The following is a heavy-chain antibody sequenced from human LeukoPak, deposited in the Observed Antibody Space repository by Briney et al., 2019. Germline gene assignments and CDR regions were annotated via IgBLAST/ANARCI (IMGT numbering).Heavy chain of an antibody. J-gene: IGHJ5*02. CDR1: GFTVSGHV. CDR3: AKLDHRNTST. V-gene: IGHV3-23*01. Sequence: GGSLRLSCAASGFTVSGHVLSWVRQAPGKGLEWVSSITDSGDSTVYADSVKGRFTISRDNSKNTIYLQMNSLRAEDMALYYCAKLDHRNTSTWGQGTLVTVSS. D-gene: IGHD1/OR15-1a*01. CDR2: ITDSGDST.